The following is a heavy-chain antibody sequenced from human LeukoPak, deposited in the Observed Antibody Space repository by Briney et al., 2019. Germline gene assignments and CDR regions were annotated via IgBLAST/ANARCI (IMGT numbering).Heavy chain of an antibody. CDR1: GGSFSGYY. D-gene: IGHD6-19*01. J-gene: IGHJ5*02. Sequence: SETLSLTCTVYGGSFSGYYWSWIRQPPGKGLEWIGEINHRGSTNYNPSLKSRVTISVDTSKNRFSLKLSSVTAADTAVYYCARPSSGWYRSRGWFDPWGQGTLVTVSS. CDR2: INHRGST. V-gene: IGHV4-34*01. CDR3: ARPSSGWYRSRGWFDP.